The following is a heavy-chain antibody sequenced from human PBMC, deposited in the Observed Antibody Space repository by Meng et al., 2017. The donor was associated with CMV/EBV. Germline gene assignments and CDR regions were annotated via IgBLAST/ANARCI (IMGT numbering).Heavy chain of an antibody. J-gene: IGHJ4*02. CDR2: INHSGST. Sequence: GCFSGYYWSWIRQPPGKGLEWIGEINHSGSTNYNPSLKSRVTISVDTSKNQFSLKLSSVTAADTAVYYCASLNYCSSTSCSRRFDYWGQGTLVTVSS. D-gene: IGHD2-2*01. CDR1: GCFSGYY. V-gene: IGHV4-34*01. CDR3: ASLNYCSSTSCSRRFDY.